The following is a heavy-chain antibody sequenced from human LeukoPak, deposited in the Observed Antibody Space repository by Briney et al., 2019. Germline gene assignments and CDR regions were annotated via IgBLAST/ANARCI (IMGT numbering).Heavy chain of an antibody. CDR3: ATSGSYRTPGKY. Sequence: SETLSLTCTVSGVSISSSSDYWGWIRQPPGNGLELIGTIYYSGVTYYNPSLECRLTISVDSSKNQFSLKMPSLTATDAAVYYCATSGSYRTPGKYWRPGALVTVSS. V-gene: IGHV4-39*01. J-gene: IGHJ4*02. D-gene: IGHD1-26*01. CDR1: GVSISSSSDY. CDR2: IYYSGVT.